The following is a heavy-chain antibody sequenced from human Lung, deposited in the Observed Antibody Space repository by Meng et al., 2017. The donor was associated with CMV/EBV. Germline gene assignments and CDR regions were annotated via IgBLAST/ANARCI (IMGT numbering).Heavy chain of an antibody. V-gene: IGHV7-4-1*02. CDR1: GYTFSTYT. CDR2: ISTNTGTP. J-gene: IGHJ5*02. Sequence: QGLVVQYGSEVKKPGASLKVSCKASGYTFSTYTINWVRQAHGRGLEWMGWISTNTGTPTYTQGFTGRFVFSLDTSVSTAYLQISSLKAEDTAVYYCARGGNFDPWGQGTPVTVSS. D-gene: IGHD2/OR15-2a*01. CDR3: ARGGNFDP.